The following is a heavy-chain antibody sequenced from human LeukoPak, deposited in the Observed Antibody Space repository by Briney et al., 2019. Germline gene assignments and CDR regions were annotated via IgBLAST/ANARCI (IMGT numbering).Heavy chain of an antibody. CDR3: ARTASAYSRYWYFDV. D-gene: IGHD3-22*01. J-gene: IGHJ2*01. Sequence: SETLSLTCAVYGGSFSGYYWSWIRQPPGKGLEWIGEINHSGSTNYNPSLKSRVTISVDTSKNQFSLNLSSVTAADTAVYYCARTASAYSRYWYFDVWGRGTLVTVSS. CDR2: INHSGST. CDR1: GGSFSGYY. V-gene: IGHV4-34*01.